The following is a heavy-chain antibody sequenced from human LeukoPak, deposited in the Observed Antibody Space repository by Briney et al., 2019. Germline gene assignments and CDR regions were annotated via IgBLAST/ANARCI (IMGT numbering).Heavy chain of an antibody. J-gene: IGHJ6*02. D-gene: IGHD1-7*01. CDR2: TVSEIDGGTT. V-gene: IGHV3-15*04. CDR1: GLTFNYAW. Sequence: GGSLRLSCAASGLTFNYAWMSWVRQVPGKGLEWVGQTVSEIDGGTTDYAAPVKGRFTISRDDSKSTLYLQMNSLKIEDTAVYYCTTDEDWNYARKDVWGQGATVIVSS. CDR3: TTDEDWNYARKDV.